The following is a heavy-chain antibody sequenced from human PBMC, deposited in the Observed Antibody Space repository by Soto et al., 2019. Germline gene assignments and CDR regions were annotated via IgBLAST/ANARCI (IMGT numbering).Heavy chain of an antibody. D-gene: IGHD1-7*01. Sequence: QVQQLESGPGLVKPWDTLSLTCTVSGAYISDFSWSWIRQPAGKGLEWIGRITVNGNTQYNPSFRSGVTMSMDTSRDQFSRNLPSATAAATALYYCARESGENWTYEAHWGQGTLVTVSS. CDR3: ARESGENWTYEAH. CDR1: GAYISDFS. J-gene: IGHJ1*01. V-gene: IGHV4-4*07. CDR2: ITVNGNT.